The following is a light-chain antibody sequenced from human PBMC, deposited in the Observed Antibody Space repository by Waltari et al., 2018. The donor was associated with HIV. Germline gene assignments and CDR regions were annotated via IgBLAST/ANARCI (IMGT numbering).Light chain of an antibody. Sequence: QSLLTQPPSASATPGQRVTIPCSGSSTNTASNTVIWYNQRQRTAPQLLIYSNNQRPSGVPDRFSGSKSGTTASLAISGLQSEDEADYYCAAWDGSLNGRVVFGGGTKLTVL. CDR1: STNTASNT. J-gene: IGLJ2*01. CDR2: SNN. V-gene: IGLV1-44*01. CDR3: AAWDGSLNGRVV.